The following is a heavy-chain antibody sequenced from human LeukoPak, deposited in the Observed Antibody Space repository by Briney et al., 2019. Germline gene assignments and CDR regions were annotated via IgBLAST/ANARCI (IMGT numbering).Heavy chain of an antibody. CDR1: GYSFTSYW. CDR2: IYPGDSDT. J-gene: IGHJ4*02. CDR3: ARKIYCGGDRGMNPFDY. V-gene: IGHV5-51*01. Sequence: GESPKISCKGSGYSFTSYWIGWVRQMPGKGLEWMGIIYPGDSDTRYSPSFQGQVTISADKSISTAYLQWSSLKASGTAMYYCARKIYCGGDRGMNPFDYWGQGTLVTVSS. D-gene: IGHD2-21*02.